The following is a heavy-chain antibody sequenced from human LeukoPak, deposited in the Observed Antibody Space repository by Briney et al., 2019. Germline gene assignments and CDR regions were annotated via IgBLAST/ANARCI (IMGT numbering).Heavy chain of an antibody. Sequence: GGSLRLSCAASGFTVSSNYMSWVRQAPGKGLEWVSVIYSGGSTYYADSVKGRFTISRDNSKNTQYLQMNSLRAEDTAVCYCARAPYYGSGSRHFDYWGQGTLVTVSS. J-gene: IGHJ4*02. CDR2: IYSGGST. V-gene: IGHV3-66*01. CDR3: ARAPYYGSGSRHFDY. CDR1: GFTVSSNY. D-gene: IGHD3-10*01.